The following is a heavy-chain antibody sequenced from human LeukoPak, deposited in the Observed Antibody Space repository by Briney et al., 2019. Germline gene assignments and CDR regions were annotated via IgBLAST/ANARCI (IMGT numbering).Heavy chain of an antibody. CDR1: GLTFSSYW. D-gene: IGHD5-24*01. Sequence: PGGSLRLSCAASGLTFSSYWMSWVRQAPGKGLECVANIKQDGSEKYYVDSVKGRFTISRDNAKNSLYLQMNSLRAEDTAVYYCARDLSEMATRVGFDYWGQGTLVTVSS. CDR2: IKQDGSEK. V-gene: IGHV3-7*03. J-gene: IGHJ4*02. CDR3: ARDLSEMATRVGFDY.